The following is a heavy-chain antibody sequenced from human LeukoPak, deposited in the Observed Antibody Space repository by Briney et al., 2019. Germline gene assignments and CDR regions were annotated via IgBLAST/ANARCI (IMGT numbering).Heavy chain of an antibody. CDR3: ARSTDRIVVVPAARY. V-gene: IGHV3-30-3*01. D-gene: IGHD2-2*01. J-gene: IGHJ4*02. Sequence: GGSLRLSCAASVFTFRSYAMHWVRQAPGKGLEWVAVISYDGGNKYYADSVKGRFTISRDNSKNTLYLQMNSLRAEDTAVYYCARSTDRIVVVPAARYWGQGTLVTVSS. CDR1: VFTFRSYA. CDR2: ISYDGGNK.